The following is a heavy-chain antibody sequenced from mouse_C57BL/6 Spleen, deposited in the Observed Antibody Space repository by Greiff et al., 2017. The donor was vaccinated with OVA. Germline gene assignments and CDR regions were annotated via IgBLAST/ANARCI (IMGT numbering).Heavy chain of an antibody. J-gene: IGHJ3*01. CDR1: GYSITSGYY. Sequence: EVKVEESGPGLVKPSQSLSLTCSVTGYSITSGYYWNWIRQFPGNKLEWMGYISYDGSNNYNPSLKNRISITRDTSKNQFFLKLNSVTTEDTATYYCASPTVVGRGFAYWGQGTLVTVSA. CDR2: ISYDGSN. V-gene: IGHV3-6*01. CDR3: ASPTVVGRGFAY. D-gene: IGHD1-1*01.